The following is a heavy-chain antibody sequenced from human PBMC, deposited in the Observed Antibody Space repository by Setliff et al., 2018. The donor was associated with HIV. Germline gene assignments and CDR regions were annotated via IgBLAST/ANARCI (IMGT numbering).Heavy chain of an antibody. Sequence: PSETLSLTCTVSGGSISSYYWSWIRQPAGKGLEWIGRIYTSGNTNYDPSLKSLKSRVTISVDTSKNQFSLKLSSVTAADTAVYYCASETVSGTIDYWGRGTLVTVSS. CDR3: ASETVSGTIDY. J-gene: IGHJ4*01. D-gene: IGHD6-19*01. CDR1: GGSISSYY. V-gene: IGHV4-4*07. CDR2: IYTSGNT.